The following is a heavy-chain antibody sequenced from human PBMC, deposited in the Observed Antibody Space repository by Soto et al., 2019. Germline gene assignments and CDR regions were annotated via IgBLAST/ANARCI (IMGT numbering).Heavy chain of an antibody. CDR2: IYTSGST. CDR1: GGSISSYY. V-gene: IGHV4-4*07. Sequence: PSETLSLTCTVSGGSISSYYWSWIRQPAGKGLEWIGRIYTSGSTNYNPSLKSRVTMSVDTSKNQFSLKLSSVTAADTAVYYCARDREYCSSTSCPGSNYGMDVWGQGTRVTVSS. J-gene: IGHJ6*02. D-gene: IGHD2-2*01. CDR3: ARDREYCSSTSCPGSNYGMDV.